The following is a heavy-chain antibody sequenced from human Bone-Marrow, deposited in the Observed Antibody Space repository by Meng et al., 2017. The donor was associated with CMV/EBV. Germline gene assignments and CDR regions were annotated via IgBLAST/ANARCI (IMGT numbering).Heavy chain of an antibody. J-gene: IGHJ4*02. Sequence: SGLTVSSDGMHWVRQAPGKGLEWVAFIRYDGSNKYYADSVKGRFTISRDNSKNTLYLQMNSLRAEDTAVYYCAKVADGMGGSWYIDYWGQGTLVTVSS. CDR3: AKVADGMGGSWYIDY. CDR1: GLTVSSDG. CDR2: IRYDGSNK. D-gene: IGHD6-13*01. V-gene: IGHV3-30*02.